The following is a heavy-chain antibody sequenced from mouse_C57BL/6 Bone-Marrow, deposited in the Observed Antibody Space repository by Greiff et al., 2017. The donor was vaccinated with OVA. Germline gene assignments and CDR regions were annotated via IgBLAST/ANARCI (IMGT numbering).Heavy chain of an antibody. V-gene: IGHV1-80*01. CDR3: ARKGNYVPYFDY. CDR1: GYAFSSYW. D-gene: IGHD2-1*01. Sequence: QVQLKQSGAELVKPGASVKISCKASGYAFSSYWMNWVKQRPGKGLEWIGQIYPGDGDTNYNGKFKGKATLTADKSSSTAYMQLSSLTSEDSAVYFCARKGNYVPYFDYWGQGTTLTVSS. CDR2: IYPGDGDT. J-gene: IGHJ2*01.